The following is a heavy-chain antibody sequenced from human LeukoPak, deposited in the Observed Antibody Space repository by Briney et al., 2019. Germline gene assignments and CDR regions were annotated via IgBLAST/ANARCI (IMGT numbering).Heavy chain of an antibody. CDR2: ISGSGGST. CDR3: AKYGDIVVEVAATPADY. D-gene: IGHD2-15*01. J-gene: IGHJ4*02. CDR1: GFTFSSYA. V-gene: IGHV3-23*01. Sequence: GGSLRLSCAASGFTFSSYAMSWVRQAPGKGLEWVSAISGSGGSTYYADSVKGRFTISRDNSKNTLYLQMNSLRAEDTAVYYCAKYGDIVVEVAATPADYWGQGTLVTVSS.